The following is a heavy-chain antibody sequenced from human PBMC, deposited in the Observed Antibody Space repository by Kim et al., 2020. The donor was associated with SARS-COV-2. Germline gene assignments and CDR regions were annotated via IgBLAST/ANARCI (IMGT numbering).Heavy chain of an antibody. J-gene: IGHJ4*02. D-gene: IGHD6-13*01. CDR1: GFTFDDYA. CDR2: ISWNSGSI. CDR3: AKGLVEAAAGTLDY. V-gene: IGHV3-9*01. Sequence: GGSLRLSCAASGFTFDDYAMHWVRQAPGKGLEWVSGISWNSGSIGYADSVKGRFTISRDNAKNSLYLQMNSLRAEDTTLYYCAKGLVEAAAGTLDYWGQGTLVTVSS.